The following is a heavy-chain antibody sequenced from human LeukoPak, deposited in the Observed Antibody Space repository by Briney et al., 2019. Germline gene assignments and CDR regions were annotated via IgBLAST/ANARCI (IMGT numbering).Heavy chain of an antibody. CDR1: GYTFTGYY. CDR2: INPNSGAT. V-gene: IGHV1-2*02. Sequence: ASVKVSCKASGYTFTGYYIHWVRQAPGQGLEWMAWINPNSGATNYAQKFQGRATMTRDTSISTAYMELSRLTSDDTAIYYCASGYDWGLYWGQGTLVTVSS. CDR3: ASGYDWGLY. J-gene: IGHJ4*02. D-gene: IGHD5-12*01.